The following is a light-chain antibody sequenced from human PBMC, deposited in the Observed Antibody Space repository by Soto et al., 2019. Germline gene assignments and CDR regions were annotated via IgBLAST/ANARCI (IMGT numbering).Light chain of an antibody. J-gene: IGKJ4*01. CDR1: QSISSY. CDR3: QQRSNWPLT. CDR2: DAS. Sequence: EIVLTQSPATLSLSPGERATLSCRASQSISSYLAWYQQKPGQAPRLLIYDASNRATGIPARFSGSGSGTDFTLTISNIEPEDFAVYYCQQRSNWPLTFGGGTTVEIK. V-gene: IGKV3-11*01.